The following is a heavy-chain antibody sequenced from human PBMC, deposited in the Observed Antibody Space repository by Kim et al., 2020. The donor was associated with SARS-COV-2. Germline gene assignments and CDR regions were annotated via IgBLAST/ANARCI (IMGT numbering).Heavy chain of an antibody. Sequence: GGSLRLSCAASGFTFSDYYISWIRQAPGKGLEWVSYISSSSSYTNYADSVKGRCTISRDNAKNSLYLQMNRLRAEDTAVYYCARARGFWCGYNTPHYFDYWGQGTLVTVSS. J-gene: IGHJ4*02. CDR2: ISSSSSYT. V-gene: IGHV3-11*06. D-gene: IGHD3-3*01. CDR1: GFTFSDYY. CDR3: ARARGFWCGYNTPHYFDY.